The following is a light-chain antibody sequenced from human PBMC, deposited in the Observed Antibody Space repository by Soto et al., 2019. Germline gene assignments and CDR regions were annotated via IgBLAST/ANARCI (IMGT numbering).Light chain of an antibody. CDR3: TSYTSSSTNYV. V-gene: IGLV2-14*01. J-gene: IGLJ1*01. CDR2: EVS. Sequence: QSVLTQPASVSGSPGQSITISCTGTSSDIGGYNYVSWYQQHPGKAPKLMIYEVSNRPSGVSNRFSGSMSGNTASLTISGLQAEDEADYYCTSYTSSSTNYVFGTGTTLTVL. CDR1: SSDIGGYNY.